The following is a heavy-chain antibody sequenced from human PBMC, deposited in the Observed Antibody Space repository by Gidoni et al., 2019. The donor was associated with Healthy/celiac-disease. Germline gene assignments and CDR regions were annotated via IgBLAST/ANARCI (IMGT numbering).Heavy chain of an antibody. D-gene: IGHD5-12*01. Sequence: QLVQSGAEVKKPGAAVKLSCKASGYTFTSYDLNWVRQDTGQGLEGMVWMNPNSGNTGYAQKFQGSVTMTRNTSISTAYMELSSLRSEDTAVYYCARSPHRYSGYEFDYWGQGTLVTVSS. J-gene: IGHJ4*02. CDR1: GYTFTSYD. V-gene: IGHV1-8*01. CDR2: MNPNSGNT. CDR3: ARSPHRYSGYEFDY.